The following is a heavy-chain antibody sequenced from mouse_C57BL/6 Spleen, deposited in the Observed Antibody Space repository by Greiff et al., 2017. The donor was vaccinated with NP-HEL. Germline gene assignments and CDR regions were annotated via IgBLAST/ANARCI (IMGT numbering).Heavy chain of an antibody. J-gene: IGHJ1*03. CDR3: ARGGSSGYWYFDV. V-gene: IGHV1-52*01. CDR1: GYTFTSYW. Sequence: QVQLQQPGAELVRPGSSVKLSCKASGYTFTSYWMHWVKQRPIQGLEWIGNIDPSDSETHYNQKFKDKATLTVDKSSSTAYMQLSSLTSEDSAVYYCARGGSSGYWYFDVWGTGTTVTVSS. D-gene: IGHD3-2*02. CDR2: IDPSDSET.